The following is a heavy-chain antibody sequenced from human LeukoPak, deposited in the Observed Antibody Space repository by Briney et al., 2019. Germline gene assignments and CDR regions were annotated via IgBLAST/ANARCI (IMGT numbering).Heavy chain of an antibody. J-gene: IGHJ4*02. CDR3: ARGPRRDGYNYPSFDY. Sequence: ASVKVSCKASGYTFTNYDINWVRQATGQGLEGMGRMNPNSGDTGYAQKFQGRVTMTRNTSISTAYMELSSLRSEDAAVYYCARGPRRDGYNYPSFDYWGQGTLVTVSS. D-gene: IGHD5-24*01. V-gene: IGHV1-8*01. CDR1: GYTFTNYD. CDR2: MNPNSGDT.